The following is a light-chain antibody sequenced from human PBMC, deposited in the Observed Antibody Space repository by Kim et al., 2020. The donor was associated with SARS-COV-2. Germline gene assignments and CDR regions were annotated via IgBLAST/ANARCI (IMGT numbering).Light chain of an antibody. CDR1: QSVFSN. Sequence: SLSPGERTSLSGSASQSVFSNLAWYQQKPGLAPRLLIYGTSRRATGIPDRFSGSGSGTDFTLTITRLEPEDFAVYYCQQYVGLPYTFGQGTKLEI. CDR3: QQYVGLPYT. CDR2: GTS. V-gene: IGKV3-20*01. J-gene: IGKJ2*01.